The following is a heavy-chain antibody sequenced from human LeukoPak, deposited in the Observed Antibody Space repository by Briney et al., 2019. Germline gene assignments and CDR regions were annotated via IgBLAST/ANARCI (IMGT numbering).Heavy chain of an antibody. CDR3: AKIWFRELLSPFDY. D-gene: IGHD3-10*01. CDR1: GFTFSSYA. Sequence: GGSLRLSCAASGFTFSSYAMSWVRQAPGKGLEWVSGISGSGDNTYHADSVKGRFTISRDNSKNTLYLQMNSLRAEDTAVYYCAKIWFRELLSPFDYWGQGTLVTVSS. V-gene: IGHV3-23*01. CDR2: ISGSGDNT. J-gene: IGHJ4*02.